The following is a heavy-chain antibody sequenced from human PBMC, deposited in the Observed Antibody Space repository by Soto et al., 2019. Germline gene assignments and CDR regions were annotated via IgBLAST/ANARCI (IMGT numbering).Heavy chain of an antibody. CDR3: AREVGAAAQDYFDY. J-gene: IGHJ4*02. CDR1: GHTFTSYY. Sequence: LKVSCKSSGHTFTSYYRHWVRQAPGQGLEWMGIINPSGGSTSYAQKFQGRVTMTRDESTSTAYMELSSLRSEDTAVYYCAREVGAAAQDYFDYWGKGTLVTVSS. D-gene: IGHD1-26*01. CDR2: INPSGGST. V-gene: IGHV1-46*01.